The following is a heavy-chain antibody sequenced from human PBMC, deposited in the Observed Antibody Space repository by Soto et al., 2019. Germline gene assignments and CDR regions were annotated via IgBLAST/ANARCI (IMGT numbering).Heavy chain of an antibody. CDR2: ISSSSSYI. V-gene: IGHV3-21*01. Sequence: GGSLRLSCAASGFTFSSYSMNWVRQAPGKGLEWVSSISSSSSYIYYADSVKGRFTISRDNAKNSLYLQMNSLRAEDTAVYYGAGAPGLDRPRRASPFDYWGQGTLVTVSS. CDR1: GFTFSSYS. D-gene: IGHD3-3*01. J-gene: IGHJ4*02. CDR3: AGAPGLDRPRRASPFDY.